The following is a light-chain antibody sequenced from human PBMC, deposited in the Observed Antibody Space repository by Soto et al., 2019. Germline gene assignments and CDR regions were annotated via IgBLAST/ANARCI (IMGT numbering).Light chain of an antibody. J-gene: IGLJ1*01. V-gene: IGLV1-44*01. Sequence: QSVLTQPPSASGTPGQRVTISCSRSSSNIGSLSVAWYQHLPGTAPKLLIYNDFQRPSGVPDRFSASKSGTSASLAISGLQSEDEGDYYCAAWDDSLNGLYVFGTGTKVTVL. CDR1: SSNIGSLS. CDR2: NDF. CDR3: AAWDDSLNGLYV.